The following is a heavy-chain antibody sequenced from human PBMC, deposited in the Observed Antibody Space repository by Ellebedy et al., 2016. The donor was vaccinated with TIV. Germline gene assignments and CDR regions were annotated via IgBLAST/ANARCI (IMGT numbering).Heavy chain of an antibody. CDR3: ATDIVPGAKGLGY. D-gene: IGHD2-2*01. V-gene: IGHV3-7*04. CDR1: GFTFSRYW. CDR2: IKGDGSEK. Sequence: GESLKISXTASGFTFSRYWMTWVRQAPGIGLEWVANIKGDGSEKHYVDSVKGRFTISRDNAKNSLYLQMNSLRAEDMAVYYCATDIVPGAKGLGYWGQGTLVTVSS. J-gene: IGHJ4*02.